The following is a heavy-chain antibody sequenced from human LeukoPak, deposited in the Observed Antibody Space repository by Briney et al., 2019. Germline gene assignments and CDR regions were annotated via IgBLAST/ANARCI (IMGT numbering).Heavy chain of an antibody. D-gene: IGHD6-19*01. CDR1: GFTFSSYA. CDR2: ISYDGSNK. CDR3: ARQAPTAKQWHYYYYMDV. V-gene: IGHV3-30*04. J-gene: IGHJ6*03. Sequence: GGSLRLSCAASGFTFSSYAMHWVRQAPGKGLEWVAVISYDGSNKYYADSVKGRFTISRDNSKNTLYLQMNSLRAEDTAVYYCARQAPTAKQWHYYYYMDVWGKGTTVTVSS.